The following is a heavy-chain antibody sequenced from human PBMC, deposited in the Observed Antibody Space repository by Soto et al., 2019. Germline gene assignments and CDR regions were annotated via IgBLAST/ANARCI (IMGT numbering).Heavy chain of an antibody. CDR1: GDSVSINSAA. CDR3: ARGVAAAGKDHSGGCRFDP. J-gene: IGHJ5*02. V-gene: IGHV6-1*01. CDR2: AYYRSKWYN. Sequence: QVQLQQSGPGLVKPSQTLSLTCAISGDSVSINSAAWNRIRHSPSRGFEWLGRAYYRSKWYNDYAVSVKSRITIYPDKSESHFSLQRNSATTDDTAVYYCARGVAAAGKDHSGGCRFDPSCQGTMVTVSS. D-gene: IGHD6-13*01.